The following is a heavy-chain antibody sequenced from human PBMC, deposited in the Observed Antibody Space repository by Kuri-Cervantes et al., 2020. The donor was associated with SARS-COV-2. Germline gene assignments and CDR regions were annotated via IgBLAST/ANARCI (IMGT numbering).Heavy chain of an antibody. Sequence: GESLKISCAASGFTFSSYSMNWVRQAPGKGLEWVSSISSSSSYIYYADSVKGRFTISRDNAKNSLYLQMNSLRVEDTAVYYCARDSSIVVGRKGYYGVDVWGQGTTVTVSS. J-gene: IGHJ6*02. CDR2: ISSSSSYI. CDR3: ARDSSIVVGRKGYYGVDV. V-gene: IGHV3-21*01. CDR1: GFTFSSYS. D-gene: IGHD2-2*01.